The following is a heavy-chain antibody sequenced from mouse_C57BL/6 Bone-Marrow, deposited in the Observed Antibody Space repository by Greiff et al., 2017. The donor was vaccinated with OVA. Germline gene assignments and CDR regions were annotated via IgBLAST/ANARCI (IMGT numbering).Heavy chain of an antibody. CDR1: GFTFSSYA. J-gene: IGHJ4*01. CDR3: ARDRLLRYYYAMDY. D-gene: IGHD1-1*01. Sequence: EVQVVESGGGLVKPGGSLKLSCAASGFTFSSYAMSWVRQTPEKRLEWVATISDGGSYTYYPDNVKGRFTISRDNAKNNLYLQMSHLKSEDTAMYYCARDRLLRYYYAMDYWGQGTPVTVSS. V-gene: IGHV5-4*01. CDR2: ISDGGSYT.